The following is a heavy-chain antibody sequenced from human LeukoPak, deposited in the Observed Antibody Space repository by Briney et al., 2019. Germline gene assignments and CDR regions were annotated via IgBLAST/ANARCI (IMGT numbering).Heavy chain of an antibody. J-gene: IGHJ6*03. CDR3: ARYNYYYYYMDV. Sequence: ASVKVSCKASGYTFTSYYMHWVRQAPGQGLEWMGIINPSGGSTSYAQKFQGRVTITADESTSTAYMELSSLRSEDTAVYYCARYNYYYYYMDVWGKGTTVTISS. CDR2: INPSGGST. D-gene: IGHD1-1*01. V-gene: IGHV1-46*01. CDR1: GYTFTSYY.